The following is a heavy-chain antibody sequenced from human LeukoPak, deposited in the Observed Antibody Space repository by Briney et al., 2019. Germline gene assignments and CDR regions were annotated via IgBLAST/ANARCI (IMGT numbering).Heavy chain of an antibody. D-gene: IGHD3-10*01. V-gene: IGHV3-23*01. J-gene: IGHJ4*02. CDR2: ISGSGGST. CDR3: AKDGSGNYVEEPFDY. CDR1: GFTFSSYA. Sequence: GGSLRLSRAASGFTFSSYAMSWVRQAPGKGLEWVSAISGSGGSTYYADSVKGRFTISRDNSKNTLYLQMNSLRAEDTAVYYCAKDGSGNYVEEPFDYWGQGTLVTVSS.